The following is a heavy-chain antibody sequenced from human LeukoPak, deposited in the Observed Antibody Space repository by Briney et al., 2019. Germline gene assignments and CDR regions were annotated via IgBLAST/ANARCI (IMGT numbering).Heavy chain of an antibody. J-gene: IGHJ1*01. D-gene: IGHD6-13*01. V-gene: IGHV3-23*01. CDR1: GFTFTSYA. CDR3: AKDLFAQQLVEYFQH. CDR2: ISTSGGTS. Sequence: PGGSLRLSCAASGFTFTSYAMSWVRQAPGKGLEWVSIISTSGGTSYYADSVKGRFTISRDNSKNTLYLQMNSLRAEDTAVYYCAKDLFAQQLVEYFQHWGQGTLVTVSS.